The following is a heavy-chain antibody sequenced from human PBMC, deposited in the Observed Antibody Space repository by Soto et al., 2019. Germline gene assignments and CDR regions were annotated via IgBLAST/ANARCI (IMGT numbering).Heavy chain of an antibody. D-gene: IGHD3-3*01. CDR1: GGTFEDYG. Sequence: GLSRRLPWRGDGGTFEDYGVSWFLRAPSKGLEWVGFIRSKIHGGTAEYAASVTGRFSISRDDSKSIAYLQMNSLKVEDSAIYYCTSSGRVALGTYFTEALDACGPGTTVTAS. J-gene: IGHJ6*02. CDR2: IRSKIHGGTA. CDR3: TSSGRVALGTYFTEALDA. V-gene: IGHV3-49*03.